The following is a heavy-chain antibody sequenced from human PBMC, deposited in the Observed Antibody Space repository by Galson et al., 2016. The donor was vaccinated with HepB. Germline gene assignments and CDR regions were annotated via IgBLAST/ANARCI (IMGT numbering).Heavy chain of an antibody. CDR1: GFTFGSYG. Sequence: SLRLSCAASGFTFGSYGMHWVRQAPGKGLEWVAVISYDASKKHYADSVKGRFTISRDKSKNTLYLQMNSLRAEDTAVYYCAKSLRMFFGELLGYFQPWGQGTLVTVSS. V-gene: IGHV3-30*18. CDR3: AKSLRMFFGELLGYFQP. D-gene: IGHD3-10*01. CDR2: ISYDASKK. J-gene: IGHJ1*01.